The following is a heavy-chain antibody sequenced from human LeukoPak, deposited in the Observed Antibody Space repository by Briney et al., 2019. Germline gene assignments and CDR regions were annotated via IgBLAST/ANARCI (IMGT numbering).Heavy chain of an antibody. CDR2: IYYSGST. D-gene: IGHD3-3*01. CDR1: GGSISSYY. Sequence: SEALSLTCTVSGGSISSYYWSWIRQPPGKGLEWIGYIYYSGSTNYNPSLKSRVTISVDTSKNQFSLKLSSVTAADTAVYYCARHGVYDNFDYWGQGTLVTVSS. V-gene: IGHV4-59*08. CDR3: ARHGVYDNFDY. J-gene: IGHJ4*02.